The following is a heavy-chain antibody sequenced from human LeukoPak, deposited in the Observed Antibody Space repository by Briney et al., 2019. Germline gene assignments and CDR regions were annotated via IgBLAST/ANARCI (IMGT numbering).Heavy chain of an antibody. V-gene: IGHV4-34*01. D-gene: IGHD3-10*01. Sequence: KPSETLSLTCAVYGGSFSGYYWSLIRQPPGKGLEWIGEINHSGSTNYNPSLKSRVTISVDTSKNQFSLKLSSVTAADTAVYYCARGEWFGDYWGQGTLVTVSS. CDR3: ARGEWFGDY. CDR1: GGSFSGYY. CDR2: INHSGST. J-gene: IGHJ4*02.